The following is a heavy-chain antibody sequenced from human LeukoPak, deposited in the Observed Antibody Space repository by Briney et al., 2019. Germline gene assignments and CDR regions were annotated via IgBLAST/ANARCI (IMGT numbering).Heavy chain of an antibody. CDR1: GYTFTSYG. J-gene: IGHJ4*02. D-gene: IGHD5-18*01. CDR3: ARYTAMAPLGY. Sequence: GASVKVSCKASGYTFTSYGIRWVRQAPGQGLEGMGWISAYNGNTNYAQKLQGRVTMTTDTSTSTAYMELRSLRSDDTAVYYCARYTAMAPLGYWGQGTLVTVSS. V-gene: IGHV1-18*01. CDR2: ISAYNGNT.